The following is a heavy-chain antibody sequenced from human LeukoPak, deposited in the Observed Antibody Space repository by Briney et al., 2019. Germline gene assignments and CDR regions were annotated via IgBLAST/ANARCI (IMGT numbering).Heavy chain of an antibody. CDR2: ISAYNGNT. Sequence: ASVKVSCKASGYTFTSYGISWVRQAPEQGLEWMGWISAYNGNTNYAQKLQGRVTMTTDTSTSTAYMELRSLRSDDTAVYYCARDFKSYYYDSSGPHGAFDIWGQGTMVTVSS. V-gene: IGHV1-18*01. D-gene: IGHD3-22*01. J-gene: IGHJ3*02. CDR1: GYTFTSYG. CDR3: ARDFKSYYYDSSGPHGAFDI.